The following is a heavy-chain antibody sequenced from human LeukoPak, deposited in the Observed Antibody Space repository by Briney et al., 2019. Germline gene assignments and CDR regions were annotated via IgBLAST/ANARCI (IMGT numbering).Heavy chain of an antibody. CDR3: ARGLRRNILGYYMDV. CDR1: GFTFSSYE. J-gene: IGHJ6*03. D-gene: IGHD3-3*02. Sequence: PGGSLRLSCAASGFTFSSYEMNWVRQAPGKGLEWLSYISISGNSIYYADSVKGRFTISRDNAKNSLYLQMNSLRAEDTAVYYCARGLRRNILGYYMDVWGKGTTVTISS. CDR2: ISISGNSI. V-gene: IGHV3-48*03.